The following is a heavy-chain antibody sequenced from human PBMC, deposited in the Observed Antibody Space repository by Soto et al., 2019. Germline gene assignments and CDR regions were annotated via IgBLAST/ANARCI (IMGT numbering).Heavy chain of an antibody. CDR3: AREKPQYSYALDY. D-gene: IGHD5-18*01. J-gene: IGHJ4*02. V-gene: IGHV3-53*01. CDR1: GFTVSSNT. Sequence: GGSLRLSGAASGFTVSSNTMSWVRQAPGKGLEWVSVIYSGGSTYYADSVKGRFTISRDNSKNTLYLQMNSLRAEDTAVYYCAREKPQYSYALDYWGQGTLVTVSS. CDR2: IYSGGST.